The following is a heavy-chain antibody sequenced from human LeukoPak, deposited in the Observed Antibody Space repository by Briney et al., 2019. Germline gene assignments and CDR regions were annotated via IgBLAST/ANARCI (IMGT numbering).Heavy chain of an antibody. V-gene: IGHV3-66*01. CDR2: NYSGGST. D-gene: IGHD2-2*01. CDR3: ARGPPQLPWAFDI. CDR1: GFTASNNY. Sequence: GGSLRLSCAASGFTASNNYMNWVRQAPGKGLGWVSVNYSGGSTYYADSVKGRFTISRDNSKNTLYLQMNSLRAEDTAVYYCARGPPQLPWAFDIWGQGTMVTVSS. J-gene: IGHJ3*02.